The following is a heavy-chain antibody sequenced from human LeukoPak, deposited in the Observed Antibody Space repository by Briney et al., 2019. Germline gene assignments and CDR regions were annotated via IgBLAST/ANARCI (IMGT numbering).Heavy chain of an antibody. V-gene: IGHV1-69*13. CDR3: ARGPPGYYFDY. D-gene: IGHD3-22*01. Sequence: ASVKVSCKASGGTFSSYAISWVRQAPGQGLEWMGGIIPIFGTANYAQKFQGRVTITADESTSTAYMELSSLRSEDTAVYYCARGPPGYYFDYWGQGTLAIVSS. CDR1: GGTFSSYA. J-gene: IGHJ4*02. CDR2: IIPIFGTA.